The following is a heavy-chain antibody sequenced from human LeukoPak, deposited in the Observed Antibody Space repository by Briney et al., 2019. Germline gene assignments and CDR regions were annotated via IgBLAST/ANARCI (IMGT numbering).Heavy chain of an antibody. Sequence: GGSLRLSCAASGFTFSSYWMSWVRQAPGKGLEWVANIKQDGSEKYYVDSEEGRFIITRDNANNSLYLQMNSLRAEDTAVYYCARVGAGTAYYYYYMDVWGKGTTVTISS. CDR2: IKQDGSEK. CDR1: GFTFSSYW. V-gene: IGHV3-7*01. CDR3: ARVGAGTAYYYYYMDV. D-gene: IGHD6-19*01. J-gene: IGHJ6*03.